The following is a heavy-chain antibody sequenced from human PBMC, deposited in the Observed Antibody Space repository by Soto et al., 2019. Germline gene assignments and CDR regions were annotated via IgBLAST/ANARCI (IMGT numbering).Heavy chain of an antibody. CDR2: ISSSSSYI. CDR1: GFTFSSYS. CDR3: ASSRHKVYNWNSGDY. J-gene: IGHJ4*02. Sequence: GGSLRLSCAASGFTFSSYSMNWVRQAPGKGLEWVSSISSSSSYIYYADSVKGRFTISRDNAKNSLYLQMNSLRAEDTAVYYCASSRHKVYNWNSGDYWGQGTLVTVSS. V-gene: IGHV3-21*01. D-gene: IGHD1-7*01.